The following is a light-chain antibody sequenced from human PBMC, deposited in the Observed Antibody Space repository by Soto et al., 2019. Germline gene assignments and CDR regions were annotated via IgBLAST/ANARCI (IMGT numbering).Light chain of an antibody. V-gene: IGKV3D-15*01. Sequence: EIVLTQSPATLSVSPGETASLSCRASQSAGNFLAWYQQNPGQAPPLLIYYISTRATGIPARFSGSGSGTEFTLTLNSLQSEDSAVYYCPQPNQLPIPFGHGTRLEIK. CDR3: PQPNQLPIP. CDR1: QSAGNF. J-gene: IGKJ5*01. CDR2: YIS.